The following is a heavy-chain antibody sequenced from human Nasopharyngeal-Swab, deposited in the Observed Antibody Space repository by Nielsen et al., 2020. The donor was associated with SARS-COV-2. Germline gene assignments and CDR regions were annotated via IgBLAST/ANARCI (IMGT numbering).Heavy chain of an antibody. J-gene: IGHJ4*02. Sequence: SETLSLTCTVSGGSVSTHSHYWSWIRQPPGKGLEWIGYVLDNGNTNYNPSLHTRVTMSVDKSKNQFFLKLNSVTAADTAVYFCARGVRGYDVLTGYYRIWYFDYWGQGTLVTVSS. CDR2: VLDNGNT. V-gene: IGHV4-61*01. D-gene: IGHD3-9*01. CDR3: ARGVRGYDVLTGYYRIWYFDY. CDR1: GGSVSTHSHY.